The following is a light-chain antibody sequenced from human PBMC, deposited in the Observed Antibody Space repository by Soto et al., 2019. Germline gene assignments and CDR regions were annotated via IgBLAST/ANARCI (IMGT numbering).Light chain of an antibody. CDR2: AAS. Sequence: EIVLTQSPHTLSLSPGERASLSCRTSQTISSSYFAWYQQKPGQSPRLLVYAASIRAPGIPDRFSGSGSGADFTLTISRLEREDFAVYYCQRYGNSYTFGQGTKLEIK. J-gene: IGKJ2*01. V-gene: IGKV3-20*01. CDR1: QTISSSY. CDR3: QRYGNSYT.